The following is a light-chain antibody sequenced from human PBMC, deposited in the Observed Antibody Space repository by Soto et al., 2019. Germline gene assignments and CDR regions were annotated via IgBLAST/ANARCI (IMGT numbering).Light chain of an antibody. CDR1: QSINTF. CDR2: GAS. V-gene: IGKV1-39*01. Sequence: QVTQSASSLSASFGDRVTITWGASQSINTFLNWYQQRPGKAPSLLIYGASNLQSGVPSRFSGSGYGTEFNLTISSLQTDDFATYYCQQYYSYPWTFGQGTKVDIK. J-gene: IGKJ1*01. CDR3: QQYYSYPWT.